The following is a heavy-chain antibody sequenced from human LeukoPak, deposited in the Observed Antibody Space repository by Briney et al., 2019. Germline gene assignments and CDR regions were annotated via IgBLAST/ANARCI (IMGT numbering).Heavy chain of an antibody. J-gene: IGHJ4*02. CDR1: GFTFSSYA. CDR3: AKGHDFWSGLLQVFDY. CDR2: IGGSGGST. V-gene: IGHV3-23*01. D-gene: IGHD3-3*01. Sequence: PGGSLRLSCAASGFTFSSYAMSWVRQAPGKGLEWVSAIGGSGGSTYYADSVKGRFTISRDNSKNTLYLQMNSLRAEDTAVYYCAKGHDFWSGLLQVFDYWGQGTLVTVSS.